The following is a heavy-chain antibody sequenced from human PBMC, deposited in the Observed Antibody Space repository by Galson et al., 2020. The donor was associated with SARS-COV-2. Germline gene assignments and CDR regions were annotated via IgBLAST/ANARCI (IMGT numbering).Heavy chain of an antibody. CDR1: GFTFSSYG. D-gene: IGHD5-12*01. V-gene: IGHV3-33*01. CDR2: IWYDGSNK. J-gene: IGHJ4*02. CDR3: AREGMVATIEGFDY. Sequence: QLGESLKISCAASGFTFSSYGMHWVRQAPGKGLEWVAVIWYDGSNKYYADSVKGRFTISRDNSKNTLYLQMNSLRAEDTAVYYCAREGMVATIEGFDYWGQGTLVTVSS.